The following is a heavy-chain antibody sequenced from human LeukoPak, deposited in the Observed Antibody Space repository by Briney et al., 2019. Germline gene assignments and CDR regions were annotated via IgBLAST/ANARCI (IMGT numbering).Heavy chain of an antibody. J-gene: IGHJ4*02. D-gene: IGHD6-13*01. V-gene: IGHV4-59*01. CDR1: GGSISRYY. CDR3: ARGGIGAAGPVGY. Sequence: SETLSLTCTVSGGSISRYYWSWIRQPPGKRLECVAYLYKSGSTNYNPSLQSRLPISEDKSKKQFSLELSSVTAADTAVYYWARGGIGAAGPVGYCGQGALVTLSS. CDR2: LYKSGST.